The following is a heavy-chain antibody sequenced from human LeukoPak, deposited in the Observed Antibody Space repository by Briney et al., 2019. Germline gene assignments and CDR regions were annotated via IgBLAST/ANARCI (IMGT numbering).Heavy chain of an antibody. Sequence: PGGSLRLSCAASGFTFSSYALSWVRQAPGKGLEWVSAISGSGDSTYYADSVKGRFTISRDNSKNTLYLQMNSLRAEDTAVYYCARADSYCSSTSCYTYYFDYWGQGTLVTVSS. CDR1: GFTFSSYA. CDR3: ARADSYCSSTSCYTYYFDY. V-gene: IGHV3-23*01. CDR2: ISGSGDST. D-gene: IGHD2-2*02. J-gene: IGHJ4*02.